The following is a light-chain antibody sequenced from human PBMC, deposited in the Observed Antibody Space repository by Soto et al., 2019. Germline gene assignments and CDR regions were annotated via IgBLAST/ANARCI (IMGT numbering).Light chain of an antibody. CDR3: MQGTHWPWT. CDR1: QSIIHSDGNTY. Sequence: DVVMTQSPLSLPVTLGQPASISCRSSQSIIHSDGNTYLSWFQQRPGQSPRRLIYEVSDRDSGVPDRFTGSGSGTDFTLKISRVEAQDVGVYYCMQGTHWPWTFGQGTEVEIK. CDR2: EVS. V-gene: IGKV2-30*02. J-gene: IGKJ1*01.